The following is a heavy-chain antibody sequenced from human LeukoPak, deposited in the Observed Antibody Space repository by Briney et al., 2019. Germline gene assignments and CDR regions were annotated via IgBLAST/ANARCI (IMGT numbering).Heavy chain of an antibody. CDR2: IIPILRTP. CDR1: GDTFSNCG. V-gene: IGHV1-69*05. CDR3: ARGFSDDFWRGYSSYFDH. D-gene: IGHD3-3*01. J-gene: IGHJ4*02. Sequence: SVKVSCKASGDTFSNCGISWVRHAPGQGLEWMGGIIPILRTPNYPQKFQGRVTITTVESTSTAYMELSSLRSDDTAIYYCARGFSDDFWRGYSSYFDHWGQGTLLPVSS.